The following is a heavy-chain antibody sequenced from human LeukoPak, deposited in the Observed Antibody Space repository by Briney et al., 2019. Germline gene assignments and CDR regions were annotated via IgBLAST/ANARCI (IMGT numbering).Heavy chain of an antibody. Sequence: SETLSLTCTVSGGSISSSSYYWGWIRQPPGKGLEWIGYIYHSGSTNYNPSLKSRVTISVDTSKNQFSLKLSSVTAADTAVYYCAGVGFITFYMDVWGKGTTVTISS. CDR2: IYHSGST. V-gene: IGHV4-61*05. CDR1: GGSISSSSYY. D-gene: IGHD3-22*01. CDR3: AGVGFITFYMDV. J-gene: IGHJ6*03.